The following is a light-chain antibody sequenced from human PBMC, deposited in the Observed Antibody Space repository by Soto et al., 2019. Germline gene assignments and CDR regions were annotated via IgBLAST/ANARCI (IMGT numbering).Light chain of an antibody. J-gene: IGLJ2*01. V-gene: IGLV1-44*01. CDR3: ATWDYDLNGVV. Sequence: QAVVTQPPSASGTPGQRVSISCSGGSSNIGSTAVDWYQQVPGMAPKLLIYSNDQRPSGVPDRFSGSKSGTSGSLVISGLQAEDEGDYFCATWDYDLNGVVFGGGTQLTVL. CDR2: SND. CDR1: SSNIGSTA.